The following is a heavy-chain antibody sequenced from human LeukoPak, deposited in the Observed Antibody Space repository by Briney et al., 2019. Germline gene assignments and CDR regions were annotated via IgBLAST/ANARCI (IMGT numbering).Heavy chain of an antibody. V-gene: IGHV3-48*03. D-gene: IGHD3-10*01. CDR2: ISSSGSTI. Sequence: PGGSLRLSCAASGFTFSSYEMNWVRQAPGKGLEWVSYISSSGSTIYYADSVKGRFTTSRDNAKNSLYLQMNSLRAEDTAVYYCARDGAVRGVNYYYYGMDVWGQGTTVTVSS. CDR1: GFTFSSYE. CDR3: ARDGAVRGVNYYYYGMDV. J-gene: IGHJ6*02.